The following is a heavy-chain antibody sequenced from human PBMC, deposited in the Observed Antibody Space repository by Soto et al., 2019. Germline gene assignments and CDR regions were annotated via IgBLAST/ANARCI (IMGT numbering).Heavy chain of an antibody. Sequence: EVQLVESGGGLVQPGGSLRLSCAASGFTFSSYEMNWVRQAPGKGLEWVSYISSSGSTIYYADSVKGRFTISRDNAKNSLSLQMNSLSAEDKAGYYCAREDMATISEEYYYYYGMAVWGKGTTVTVSS. J-gene: IGHJ6*04. D-gene: IGHD5-12*01. V-gene: IGHV3-48*03. CDR1: GFTFSSYE. CDR3: AREDMATISEEYYYYYGMAV. CDR2: ISSSGSTI.